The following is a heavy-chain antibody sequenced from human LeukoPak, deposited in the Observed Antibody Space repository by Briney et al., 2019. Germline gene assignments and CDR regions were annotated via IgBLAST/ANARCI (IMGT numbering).Heavy chain of an antibody. J-gene: IGHJ3*02. Sequence: PGGSLRLSCAASGFTVSSNHMSWVRQAPGKGLEWVSVIYSGGSTYYADSVKGRFTISRDNSKNTLYLQMNSLRAEDTAVYYCARFRLRLGELSLGDAFDIWGQGTMVTVSS. CDR2: IYSGGST. V-gene: IGHV3-66*01. CDR3: ARFRLRLGELSLGDAFDI. CDR1: GFTVSSNH. D-gene: IGHD3-16*02.